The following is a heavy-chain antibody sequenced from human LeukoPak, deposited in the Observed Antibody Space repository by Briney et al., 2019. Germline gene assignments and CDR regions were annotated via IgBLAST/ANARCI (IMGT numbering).Heavy chain of an antibody. J-gene: IGHJ5*02. V-gene: IGHV1-18*04. CDR3: AGVGSSSSNWFDP. Sequence: ASVKVSCKASGYTFTGYYMHWVRQAPGQGLEWMGWISAYNGNTNYAQKLQGRVTMTTDTSTSTAYMELRSLRSDDTAVYYCAGVGSSSSNWFDPWGQGTLVTVSS. CDR2: ISAYNGNT. CDR1: GYTFTGYY. D-gene: IGHD6-13*01.